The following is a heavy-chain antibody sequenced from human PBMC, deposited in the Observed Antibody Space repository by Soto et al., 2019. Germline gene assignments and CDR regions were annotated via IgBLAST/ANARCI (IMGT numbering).Heavy chain of an antibody. D-gene: IGHD6-19*01. V-gene: IGHV3-33*01. Sequence: GGSLRLSCVASGFTFSSYGMHWVRQAPGKGLEWVAVIWYDGSNKYYADSVKGRFTISRDNSKNTLYLQMNSLRAEDTAVYYCARPSIAVAGHYYGMDVWGQGTTVTVSS. J-gene: IGHJ6*02. CDR1: GFTFSSYG. CDR3: ARPSIAVAGHYYGMDV. CDR2: IWYDGSNK.